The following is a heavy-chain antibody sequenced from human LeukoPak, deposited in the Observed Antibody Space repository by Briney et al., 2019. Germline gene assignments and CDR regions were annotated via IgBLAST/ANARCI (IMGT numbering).Heavy chain of an antibody. CDR2: IYPTGST. Sequence: TLSLTCTVSGGSSTSGSYYWSWIRQPAGKGLEWIGRIYPTGSTSYNPSLKSRVTISVDTSKSQFSLKLSSVTAADTAVYYCARAVGSSESNWFDPWGQGTLATVSS. J-gene: IGHJ5*02. CDR1: GGSSTSGSYY. D-gene: IGHD3-10*01. V-gene: IGHV4-61*02. CDR3: ARAVGSSESNWFDP.